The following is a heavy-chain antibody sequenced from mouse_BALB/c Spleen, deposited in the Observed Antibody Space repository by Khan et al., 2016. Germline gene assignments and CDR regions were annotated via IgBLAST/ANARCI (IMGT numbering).Heavy chain of an antibody. J-gene: IGHJ4*01. CDR3: ARWRGNYAMDY. V-gene: IGHV14-3*02. Sequence: VQLKQSGAELVKPGASVKLSCTASGFNIKDTYMHWVKQRPEQGLEWIGRIDPANGNTKYDPKFQGKATITADTSSNTAYLQLSSLTSEDTVVYYCARWRGNYAMDYWGQGTSVTVSS. CDR1: GFNIKDTY. CDR2: IDPANGNT.